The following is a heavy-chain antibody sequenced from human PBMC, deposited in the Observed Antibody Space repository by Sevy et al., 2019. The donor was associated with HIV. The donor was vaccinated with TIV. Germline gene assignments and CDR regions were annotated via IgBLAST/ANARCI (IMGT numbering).Heavy chain of an antibody. Sequence: GGSLRLSCAASGFTFSSYAMHWVRQAPGKGLEWVAVISYDGINKYYADSVKGRFTISRDNSKNTLYLQMNSLRAEDTAVYYCARDPTATRDYFDYWGQGTLVTVSS. V-gene: IGHV3-30-3*01. CDR2: ISYDGINK. J-gene: IGHJ4*02. D-gene: IGHD4-4*01. CDR3: ARDPTATRDYFDY. CDR1: GFTFSSYA.